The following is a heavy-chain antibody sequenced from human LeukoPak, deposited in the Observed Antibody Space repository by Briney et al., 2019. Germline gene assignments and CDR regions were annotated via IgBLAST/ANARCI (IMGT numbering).Heavy chain of an antibody. Sequence: PGRSLRLSCAASGFTFNNYGMHWVRQAPGKGLEGMALIWYDGSNKYYADSVKGRFTISRDNSKNTLYLQMNSLRAEDTAVYYCSREYFDWSRNYYYGMDVWGQGTTVTVSS. CDR2: IWYDGSNK. D-gene: IGHD3-9*01. CDR1: GFTFNNYG. V-gene: IGHV3-33*01. J-gene: IGHJ6*02. CDR3: SREYFDWSRNYYYGMDV.